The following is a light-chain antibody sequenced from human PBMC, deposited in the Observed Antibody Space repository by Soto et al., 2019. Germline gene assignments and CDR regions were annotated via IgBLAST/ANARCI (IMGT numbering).Light chain of an antibody. CDR2: DAS. J-gene: IGKJ1*01. Sequence: DIQMTQSPSTLSATAGYRVTITCRASQSISSWLAWYQHKPGKAPKILIYDASNLDSGVPSRFSGSGSGTEFSLAISHLQPEDFATYYCQQYENYWTGGQGTKVDIK. V-gene: IGKV1-5*01. CDR1: QSISSW. CDR3: QQYENYWT.